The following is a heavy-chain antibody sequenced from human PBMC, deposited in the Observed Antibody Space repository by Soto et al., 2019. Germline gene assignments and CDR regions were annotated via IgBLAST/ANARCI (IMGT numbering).Heavy chain of an antibody. J-gene: IGHJ4*02. CDR3: ARTRDSSGYLPLLDY. CDR2: IIPIFGTA. D-gene: IGHD3-22*01. Sequence: SVKVSCKASGGTFSSYAISWVRQAPGQGLEWMGGIIPIFGTANYAQKFQGRVTITADESTSTAYMELSSLRSEDTAVYYCARTRDSSGYLPLLDYWGQGTLVTVSS. CDR1: GGTFSSYA. V-gene: IGHV1-69*13.